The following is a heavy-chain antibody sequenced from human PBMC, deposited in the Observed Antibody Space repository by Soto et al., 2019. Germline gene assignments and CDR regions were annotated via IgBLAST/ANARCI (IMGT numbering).Heavy chain of an antibody. CDR2: ISAYNGNT. CDR3: ARDWYYYDSSGYYYVADFDH. J-gene: IGHJ4*02. CDR1: GYTFTSYG. V-gene: IGHV1-18*04. D-gene: IGHD3-22*01. Sequence: GASVKVSCKASGYTFTSYGISWVRQAPGQGLEWMGWISAYNGNTNYAQKLQGRVTMITDTSTSTAYMELRSLRSDDTAVYYCARDWYYYDSSGYYYVADFDHWGQGALVTVSS.